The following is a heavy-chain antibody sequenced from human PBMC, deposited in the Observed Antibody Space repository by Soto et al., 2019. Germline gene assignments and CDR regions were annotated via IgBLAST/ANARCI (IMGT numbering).Heavy chain of an antibody. V-gene: IGHV3-30-3*01. D-gene: IGHD3-10*01. CDR3: ARDTQDYYGSGSSDY. Sequence: QVQLVESGGCVVQPGRSLRLSCAASGFTFSSYAMHWVRQAPGKGLEWVAVISYDGSNKYYADSVNGRFTISRDNSKNTLYLQMNSLRAEDTAVYYCARDTQDYYGSGSSDYWGQGTLVTVSS. CDR2: ISYDGSNK. J-gene: IGHJ4*02. CDR1: GFTFSSYA.